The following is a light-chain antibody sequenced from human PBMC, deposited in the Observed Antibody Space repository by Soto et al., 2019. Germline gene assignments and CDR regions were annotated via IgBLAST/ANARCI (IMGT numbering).Light chain of an antibody. J-gene: IGKJ1*01. V-gene: IGKV3-20*01. CDR2: DAS. Sequence: EIVMTQSPATLSVSPGERATLSCRASQSVSSNLAWYQHKPGQAPRLLIYDASTRATGIPDRFTGSGSGTDFTLTISRLEPEDFAVYYCQQYGSSPRTFGQGTKVDIK. CDR3: QQYGSSPRT. CDR1: QSVSSN.